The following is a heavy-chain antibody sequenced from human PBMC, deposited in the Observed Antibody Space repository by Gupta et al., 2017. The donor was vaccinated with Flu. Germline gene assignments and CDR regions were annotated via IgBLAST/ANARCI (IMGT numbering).Heavy chain of an antibody. CDR2: INPNSGDT. J-gene: IGHJ2*01. D-gene: IGHD2-2*01. CDR1: Y. V-gene: IGHV1-2*06. Sequence: YMHWVRQAPGQGLEWMGRINPNSGDTNYAPKFQARVTMTRDTSISTAYMELSRLGSDDTAVYYCARDRACSRTTCHASNWYFDLWGRGTLLIVSS. CDR3: ARDRACSRTTCHASNWYFDL.